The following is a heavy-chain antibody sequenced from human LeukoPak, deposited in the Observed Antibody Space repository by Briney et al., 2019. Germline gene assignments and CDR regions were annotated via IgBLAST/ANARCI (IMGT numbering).Heavy chain of an antibody. CDR1: GFTFSSYD. D-gene: IGHD3-10*01. J-gene: IGHJ4*02. CDR2: IRYDGSNK. Sequence: PGGSLRLSCAASGFTFSSYDIHWVRQAPGKGLEWVAFIRYDGSNKYYADSLKGRFTISRDNAKNSLYLQMNSLRAEDTAVYYCAREPYYYGSGSYYNPAGFDYWGQGTLVTVSS. CDR3: AREPYYYGSGSYYNPAGFDY. V-gene: IGHV3-30*02.